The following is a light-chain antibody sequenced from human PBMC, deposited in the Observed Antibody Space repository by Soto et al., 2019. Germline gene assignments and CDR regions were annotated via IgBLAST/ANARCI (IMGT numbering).Light chain of an antibody. CDR1: QGISRW. CDR2: KAS. CDR3: QQHNSFSIT. J-gene: IGKJ5*01. V-gene: IGKV1-5*03. Sequence: IRMTQSPSSFSASTGDRVTITCRASQGISRWLAWYQQKPGKAPKLLIYKASSLESGVPSRFSGSGSGTEFTLTINSLQADDFATYYCQQHNSFSITFGQGTRLEIK.